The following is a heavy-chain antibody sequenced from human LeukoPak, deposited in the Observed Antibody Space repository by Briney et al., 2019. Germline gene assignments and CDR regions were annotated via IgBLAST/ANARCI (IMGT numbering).Heavy chain of an antibody. D-gene: IGHD3-22*01. J-gene: IGHJ4*02. CDR3: ARERAASGSGDY. V-gene: IGHV3-7*01. CDR1: GFTFSTYW. CDR2: IKQDGSEK. Sequence: GGSLRLSCAASGFTFSTYWMSWVRQAPGKGLEWVANIKQDGSEKYYVDSVKGRFTISRDDARNSVYLQMNSLRAEDTAVYYCARERAASGSGDYWGQGTLVTVSS.